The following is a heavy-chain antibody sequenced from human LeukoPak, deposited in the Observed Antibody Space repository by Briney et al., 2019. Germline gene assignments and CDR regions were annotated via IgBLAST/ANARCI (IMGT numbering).Heavy chain of an antibody. CDR2: IKSKTDGGTT. J-gene: IGHJ5*02. D-gene: IGHD6-13*01. Sequence: GGSLRLSCAASGFTFSNAWMSWVRRAPGKGLEWVGRIKSKTDGGTTDYAAPVKGRFTISRDDSKNTLYLQMNSLKTEDTAVYYCTTEIAAAGHNWFDPWGQGTLVTVSS. CDR3: TTEIAAAGHNWFDP. CDR1: GFTFSNAW. V-gene: IGHV3-15*01.